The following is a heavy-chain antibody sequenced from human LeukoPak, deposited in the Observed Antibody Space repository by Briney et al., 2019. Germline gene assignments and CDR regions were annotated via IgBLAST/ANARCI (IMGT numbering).Heavy chain of an antibody. J-gene: IGHJ6*03. D-gene: IGHD5-12*01. CDR2: IKHSGST. Sequence: SETLSLTCAVYGGSFSGYYWSWIRQPPGKGLEWIGEIKHSGSTNYNPSLKSRVTISVDTSKNQFSLKLSSVTAADTAVYYCARISYGGYVDYCYYMDVWGKGTTVTVSS. CDR1: GGSFSGYY. V-gene: IGHV4-34*01. CDR3: ARISYGGYVDYCYYMDV.